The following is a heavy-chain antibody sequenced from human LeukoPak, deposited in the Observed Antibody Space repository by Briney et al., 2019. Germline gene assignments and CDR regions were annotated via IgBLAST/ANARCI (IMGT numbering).Heavy chain of an antibody. J-gene: IGHJ4*02. V-gene: IGHV3-13*01. D-gene: IGHD1-1*01. CDR1: GFTFSDYD. Sequence: TGGSLRLSCAASGFTFSDYDMHWVRQATGKGLEWVSAIGTAGDTYYTGSVKGRFTISRENAKNSLYLQMYSLRAGDTAVYYCARVAKERVGGVYYFDYWGQGTLVTVSS. CDR3: ARVAKERVGGVYYFDY. CDR2: IGTAGDT.